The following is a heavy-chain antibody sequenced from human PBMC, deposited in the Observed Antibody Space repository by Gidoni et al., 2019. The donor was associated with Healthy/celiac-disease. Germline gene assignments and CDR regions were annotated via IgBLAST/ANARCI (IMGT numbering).Heavy chain of an antibody. V-gene: IGHV3-73*02. D-gene: IGHD1-26*01. CDR2: IRSKANSYAT. CDR1: GFTFRGAA. CDR3: TTPIVGATTADY. J-gene: IGHJ4*02. Sequence: EVQLVESGGGLVQPGGSLKLSCAASGFTFRGAAMHWFRQASGKGLEWVGRIRSKANSYATAYAASVKGRFTISRDDSKNTAYLQMNSLKTEDTAVYYCTTPIVGATTADYWGQGTLVTVSS.